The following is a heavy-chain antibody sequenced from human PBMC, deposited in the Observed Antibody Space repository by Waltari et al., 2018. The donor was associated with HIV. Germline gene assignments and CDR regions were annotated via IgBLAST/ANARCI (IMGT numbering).Heavy chain of an antibody. CDR1: GFTFNSQW. D-gene: IGHD1-26*01. J-gene: IGHJ4*02. V-gene: IGHV3-7*01. Sequence: EVQLVESGGGLVQPGGSLSLSCAASGFTFNSQWMSWIRQAPGKGLEWVANIKQDGSDKNYVDSVKGRFTISRDNAKNSLYLQMNSLRAEDTAVYYCVRNGGSFDYWGQGTLVTVSS. CDR2: IKQDGSDK. CDR3: VRNGGSFDY.